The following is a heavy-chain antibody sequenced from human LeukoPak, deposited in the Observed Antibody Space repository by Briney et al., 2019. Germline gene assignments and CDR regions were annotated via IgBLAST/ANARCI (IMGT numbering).Heavy chain of an antibody. CDR1: GFTFSSYN. Sequence: GGSLRLSCAASGFTFSSYNMHWVRQAPGKGLEWVSSISSSSSYIPYADSVKGRFTISRDSAKNSLHLQMDSLRAEDTAVYYCAREMGYGSGSYAYGMDVWGQGTTVTVSS. D-gene: IGHD3-10*01. V-gene: IGHV3-21*01. CDR2: ISSSSSYI. J-gene: IGHJ6*02. CDR3: AREMGYGSGSYAYGMDV.